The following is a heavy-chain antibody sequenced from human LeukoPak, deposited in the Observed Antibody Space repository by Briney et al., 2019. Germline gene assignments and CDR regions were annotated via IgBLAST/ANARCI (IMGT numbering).Heavy chain of an antibody. D-gene: IGHD2-21*01. CDR1: DDSIRTTSYY. CDR2: VYNGGGTT. J-gene: IGHJ4*02. V-gene: IGHV4-39*01. CDR3: ARRSLLGSPR. Sequence: SETLSLICTVSDDSIRTTSYYWAWIRQPPGKGLEWIGSVYNGGGTTYYSPSLKSRVTVALDTARNQFSLRLSSASAADTAVYYCARRSLLGSPRWGPGILVTVSS.